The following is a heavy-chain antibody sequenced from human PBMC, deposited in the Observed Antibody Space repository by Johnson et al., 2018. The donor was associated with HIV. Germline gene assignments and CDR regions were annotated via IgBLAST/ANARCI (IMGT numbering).Heavy chain of an antibody. CDR1: GFTFSSYG. Sequence: QVQLVESGGGVVQPGGSLRLSCAASGFTFSSYGMYWVRQAPGKGLEWVAFIRDDGSNKYYADSVKGRFTISRDNSKNTLYLQMNSLRAEDTAVYYCARGSGWYLAFDIWGQGTMVTVSS. CDR3: ARGSGWYLAFDI. J-gene: IGHJ3*02. CDR2: IRDDGSNK. D-gene: IGHD6-19*01. V-gene: IGHV3-30*02.